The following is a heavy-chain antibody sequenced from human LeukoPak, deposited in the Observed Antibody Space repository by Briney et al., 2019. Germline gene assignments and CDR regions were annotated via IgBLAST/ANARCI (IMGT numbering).Heavy chain of an antibody. J-gene: IGHJ4*02. Sequence: TGGSLRLSCAASGFTVSSNYMSWVRQAPGKGLEWVSVIYSGGSTYYADSVKGRFTISRDNSKNTLYLQMNSLRAEDTAVYYCARGLGYYDSSDEGFDYWGQGTLVTVSS. CDR2: IYSGGST. V-gene: IGHV3-53*01. CDR1: GFTVSSNY. D-gene: IGHD3-22*01. CDR3: ARGLGYYDSSDEGFDY.